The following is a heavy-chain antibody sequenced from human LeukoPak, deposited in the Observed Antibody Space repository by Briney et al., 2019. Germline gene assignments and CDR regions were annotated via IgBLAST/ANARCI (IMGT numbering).Heavy chain of an antibody. CDR3: ARLDTGRFLEWLDAFDI. J-gene: IGHJ3*02. V-gene: IGHV4-39*01. CDR1: GGSIGSSSYY. D-gene: IGHD3-3*01. Sequence: PSETLSPTCTVSGGSIGSSSYYWGWIRQPPGKGLEWIGSIYYSGSTYYNPSLKSRVTISVDTSKNQFSLKLSSVTAADTAVYYCARLDTGRFLEWLDAFDIWGQGTMVTVSS. CDR2: IYYSGST.